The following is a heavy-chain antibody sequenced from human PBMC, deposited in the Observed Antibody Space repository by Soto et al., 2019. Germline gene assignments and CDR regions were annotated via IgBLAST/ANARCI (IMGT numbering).Heavy chain of an antibody. J-gene: IGHJ4*02. CDR2: IYYSGST. V-gene: IGHV4-59*01. Sequence: SETMSLTWTVSGGSISSYYWSWIRQPPGKGLEWIGYIYYSGSTNYAQKFQGRVTMSRDTSTNTVYMELSSLRSEDTAIYYCSRGYPPRDQLGNLPGAFWGQGTLVTVSS. D-gene: IGHD1-1*01. CDR1: GGSISSYY. CDR3: SRGYPPRDQLGNLPGAF.